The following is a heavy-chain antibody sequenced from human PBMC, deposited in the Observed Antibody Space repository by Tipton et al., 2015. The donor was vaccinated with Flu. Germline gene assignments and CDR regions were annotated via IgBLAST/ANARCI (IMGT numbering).Heavy chain of an antibody. D-gene: IGHD3-10*01. J-gene: IGHJ5*02. Sequence: PGLVKPSETLSLTCTVSGGSISSYYWSWIRQPPGKGLEWIGYIYYSGSTNYNPSLKSRVTISVDTSKNQFSLKLSSVTAADTAVYYCARERTYYYGSGSYTNWFDPWGQGTLVTVSS. CDR3: ARERTYYYGSGSYTNWFDP. V-gene: IGHV4-59*01. CDR1: GGSISSYY. CDR2: IYYSGST.